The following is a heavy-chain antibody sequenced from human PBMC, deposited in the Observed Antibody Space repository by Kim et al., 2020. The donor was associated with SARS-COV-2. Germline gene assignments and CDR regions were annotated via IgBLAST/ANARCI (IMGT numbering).Heavy chain of an antibody. CDR3: ARAMKLVGDGYNLDY. V-gene: IGHV5-51*01. CDR2: IYPGDSDT. J-gene: IGHJ4*02. Sequence: GESLKISCKGSGYSFTSYWIGWVRQMPGKGLEWMGIIYPGDSDTRYSPSFQGQVTISADKSISTAYLQWSSLKASDTAMYYCARAMKLVGDGYNLDYWGQGTLVTVSS. D-gene: IGHD5-12*01. CDR1: GYSFTSYW.